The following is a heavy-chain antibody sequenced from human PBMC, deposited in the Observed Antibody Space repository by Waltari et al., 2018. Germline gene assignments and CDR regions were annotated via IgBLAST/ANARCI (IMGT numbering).Heavy chain of an antibody. V-gene: IGHV3-7*01. Sequence: EVQLVESGGGLVQPGGSLRLSCAASGFTFRSYWMGWVRRAPGKGLEWVANIKQDGSEKYYVDSVKGRFTISRDNAKNSLYLQMNSLRAEDTAVYYCARGFGVRDYWGQGTLVTVSS. CDR2: IKQDGSEK. CDR1: GFTFRSYW. CDR3: ARGFGVRDY. J-gene: IGHJ4*02. D-gene: IGHD3-3*01.